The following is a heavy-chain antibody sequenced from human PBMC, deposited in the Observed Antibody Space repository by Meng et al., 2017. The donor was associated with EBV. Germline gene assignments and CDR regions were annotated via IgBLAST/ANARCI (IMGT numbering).Heavy chain of an antibody. D-gene: IGHD3-22*01. CDR2: MNPNRGNT. J-gene: IGHJ5*02. CDR1: GYTFTSYD. V-gene: IGHV1-8*01. Sequence: QGPGVQYGAEGKKPGASGKVSCKASGYTFTSYDINWVRQATGQGLEWMGWMNPNRGNTGYAQKFQGRVTMTRNTSISTAYMELSSLRSEDTAVYYCARGPYYYDSSGYYYGEFDPWGQGTLVTVSS. CDR3: ARGPYYYDSSGYYYGEFDP.